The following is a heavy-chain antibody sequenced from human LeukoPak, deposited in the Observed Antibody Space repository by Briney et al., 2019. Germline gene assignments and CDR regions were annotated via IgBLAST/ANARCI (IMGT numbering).Heavy chain of an antibody. CDR3: ARTFPRLGYCSGGSCYSKDY. Sequence: PSETLSLTCAAYGGSFSGYYWSWIRQPPGKGLEWIGEINHSGSTNYNPSLKSRVTISVDTSKNQFSLKLSSVTAADTAVYYCARTFPRLGYCSGGSCYSKDYWGQGTLVTVSS. CDR1: GGSFSGYY. J-gene: IGHJ4*02. CDR2: INHSGST. V-gene: IGHV4-34*01. D-gene: IGHD2-15*01.